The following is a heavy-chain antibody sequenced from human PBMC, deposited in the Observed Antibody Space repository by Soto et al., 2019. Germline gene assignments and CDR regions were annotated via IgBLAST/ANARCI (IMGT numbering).Heavy chain of an antibody. CDR1: GFTFSSYG. V-gene: IGHV3-30*18. Sequence: PAGSLRLSCAASGFTFSSYGMHWVRQAPGKGLEWVAVISYDGSNKYYADSVKSRFTISRDNSKNTLYLQMNSLRAEDTAVYYCAKDGFEPGAFDIWGQGTMVTVSS. CDR3: AKDGFEPGAFDI. J-gene: IGHJ3*02. CDR2: ISYDGSNK. D-gene: IGHD3-10*01.